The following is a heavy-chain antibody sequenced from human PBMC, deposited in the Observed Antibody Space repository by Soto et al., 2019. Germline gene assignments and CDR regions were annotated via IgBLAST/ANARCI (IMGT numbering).Heavy chain of an antibody. V-gene: IGHV3-23*01. CDR2: ISGSGGST. CDR3: AEDWGVFGVVFDY. Sequence: GGSLRLSCAASGFTFSSYAMSWVRQAPGKGLEWVSAISGSGGSTYYADSVKGRFTISRDNSKNTLYLQMNSLRAEDTAVYYCAEDWGVFGVVFDYWGQGTLVTVSS. CDR1: GFTFSSYA. J-gene: IGHJ4*02. D-gene: IGHD3-3*01.